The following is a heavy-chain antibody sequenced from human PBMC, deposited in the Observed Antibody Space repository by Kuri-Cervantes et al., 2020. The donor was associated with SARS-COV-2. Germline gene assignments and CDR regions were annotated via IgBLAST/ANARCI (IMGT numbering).Heavy chain of an antibody. CDR1: GFTFSSYW. J-gene: IGHJ6*02. Sequence: ETLSLTCAASGFTFSSYWMHWVRQAPGKGLVWVSRTNSDGSSTSYADSVKGRFTISRDNAKNTLYLQMNSLRAEDTAVYYCARAGTASGYDQYYYYYYGMDVWGQGTTVTVSS. CDR3: ARAGTASGYDQYYYYYYGMDV. CDR2: TNSDGSST. V-gene: IGHV3-74*01. D-gene: IGHD5-12*01.